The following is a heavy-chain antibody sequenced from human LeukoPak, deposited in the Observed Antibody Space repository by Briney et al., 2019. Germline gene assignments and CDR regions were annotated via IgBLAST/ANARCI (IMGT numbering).Heavy chain of an antibody. Sequence: ASVKVSCKASGYTFTGYYMHWVRQAPGQGLEWMGWINPNSGGTNYAQKFQGGVTMTRDTSISTAYMELSRLRSDDTAVYYCARGGEDDDFWSGYVDYWGQGTLVTVSS. CDR1: GYTFTGYY. J-gene: IGHJ4*02. V-gene: IGHV1-2*02. CDR3: ARGGEDDDFWSGYVDY. CDR2: INPNSGGT. D-gene: IGHD3-3*01.